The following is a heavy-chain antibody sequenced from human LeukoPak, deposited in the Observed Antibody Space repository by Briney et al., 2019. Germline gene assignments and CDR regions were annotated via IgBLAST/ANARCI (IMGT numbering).Heavy chain of an antibody. Sequence: SETLSLTCTVSGGSISSYYWSWIRQPPGKGLEWIGYIYYSGSTNYNPSLKSRVTISVDTSKNQFSLKLSSATAADTAVYYCARWTWGNFDYWGQGTLVTVSS. CDR3: ARWTWGNFDY. D-gene: IGHD3-16*01. V-gene: IGHV4-59*01. CDR2: IYYSGST. CDR1: GGSISSYY. J-gene: IGHJ4*02.